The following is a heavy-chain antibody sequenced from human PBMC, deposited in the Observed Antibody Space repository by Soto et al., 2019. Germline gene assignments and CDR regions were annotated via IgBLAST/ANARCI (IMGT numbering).Heavy chain of an antibody. V-gene: IGHV3-33*06. CDR2: IWYDGSNK. J-gene: IGHJ3*01. Sequence: QVQLVESGGGVVQPGRSLRLSCAASGFTFSSYGMHWVRQAPGKGLEWVAVIWYDGSNKYYADSVKGRFTISRDNSKNTLYLQMNSLRAEDTAVDYCAKKGYSGYDAFDVWGQGTMVTVSS. CDR1: GFTFSSYG. CDR3: AKKGYSGYDAFDV. D-gene: IGHD5-12*01.